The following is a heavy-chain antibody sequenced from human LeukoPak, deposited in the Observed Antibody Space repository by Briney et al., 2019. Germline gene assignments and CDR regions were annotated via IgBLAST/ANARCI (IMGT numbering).Heavy chain of an antibody. CDR1: GYTFTSYG. V-gene: IGHV1-18*01. CDR2: ISAYNGNT. Sequence: LRASVKVSCKASGYTFTSYGISWVRQAPGQGLEWMGWISAYNGNTNYAQKLQGRVTMTTDTSTSTAYMELRSLRSDDTAVYYCARVRGEPNYYYYYMDVWGKGTTVTVSS. J-gene: IGHJ6*03. CDR3: ARVRGEPNYYYYYMDV. D-gene: IGHD1-14*01.